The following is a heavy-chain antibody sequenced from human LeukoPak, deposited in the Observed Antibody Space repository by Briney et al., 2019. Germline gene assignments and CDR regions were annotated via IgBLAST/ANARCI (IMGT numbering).Heavy chain of an antibody. J-gene: IGHJ4*02. Sequence: ASVTVSCTASGYTFTGYYMHWVRQAPGQGLEWMGRINPNSGGTNYAQKFQGRVTMTRDTSISTAYMELSGLRSDDTAVYYCASWDYYDSSGYYSRTYFDYWGQGTLVTVSS. V-gene: IGHV1-2*06. CDR1: GYTFTGYY. CDR2: INPNSGGT. D-gene: IGHD3-22*01. CDR3: ASWDYYDSSGYYSRTYFDY.